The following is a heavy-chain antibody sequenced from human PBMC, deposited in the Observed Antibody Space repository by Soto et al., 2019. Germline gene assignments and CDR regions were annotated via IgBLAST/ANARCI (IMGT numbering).Heavy chain of an antibody. CDR2: ISSSSSYI. Sequence: GGSLRLSCAASAFTFSSYSMNCVRHAPGKGLEWVSSISSSSSYIYYADSVKGRFTISRDNAKNSLYLQMNSLRPDDTALYYCARGALTYCTSTSFSDDYDYYGMDVWGQGTRVTLSS. V-gene: IGHV3-21*01. D-gene: IGHD2-2*01. CDR3: ARGALTYCTSTSFSDDYDYYGMDV. CDR1: AFTFSSYS. J-gene: IGHJ6*02.